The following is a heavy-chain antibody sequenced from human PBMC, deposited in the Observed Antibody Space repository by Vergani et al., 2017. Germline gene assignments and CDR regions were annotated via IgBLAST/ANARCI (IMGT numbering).Heavy chain of an antibody. Sequence: QVQLQESGPGLVKPSETLSLTCAVSGYSISSGYYWGWIRQPPGKGLEWIGSIYYSGRTYYNPSLKSRVTISVDTSKNRFSLKLSSVTAADTAVYYCARHGXPSSWYPRYNWFDPWGQGTLVTVSS. CDR1: GYSISSGYY. J-gene: IGHJ5*02. D-gene: IGHD6-13*01. CDR2: IYYSGRT. V-gene: IGHV4-38-2*01. CDR3: ARHGXPSSWYPRYNWFDP.